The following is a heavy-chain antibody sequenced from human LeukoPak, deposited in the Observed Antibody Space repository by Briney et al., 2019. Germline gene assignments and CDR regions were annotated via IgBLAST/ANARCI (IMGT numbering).Heavy chain of an antibody. J-gene: IGHJ6*03. CDR2: IYYSGST. CDR1: GGSISSYY. CDR3: ARGLTYYYDSSGYSPLAGYMDV. Sequence: SSETLSLTCTVSGGSISSYYWSWIRQPPGKGLEWIGYIYYSGSTNYNPSLKSRVTISVDTSKNQFSLKLSSVTAGDTAVYYCARGLTYYYDSSGYSPLAGYMDVWGKGTTVTVSS. D-gene: IGHD3-22*01. V-gene: IGHV4-59*01.